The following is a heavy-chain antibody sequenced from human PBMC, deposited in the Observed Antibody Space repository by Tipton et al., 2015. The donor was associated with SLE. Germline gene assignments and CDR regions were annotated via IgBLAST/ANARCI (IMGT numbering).Heavy chain of an antibody. Sequence: TLSLTCTVSGDSISSAPSSGSYYWNWIRQPAGKGLEWIGRIYTSGSTNYNPSLKSRLTISFDTSETQFSLKLASVTAADTAIYYCAGLTGGPYYFDYWGQGALVTVSS. CDR1: GDSISSAPSSGSYY. CDR3: AGLTGGPYYFDY. D-gene: IGHD7-27*01. V-gene: IGHV4-61*02. CDR2: IYTSGST. J-gene: IGHJ4*02.